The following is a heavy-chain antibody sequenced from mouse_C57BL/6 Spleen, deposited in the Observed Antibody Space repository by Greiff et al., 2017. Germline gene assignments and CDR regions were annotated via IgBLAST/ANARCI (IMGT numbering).Heavy chain of an antibody. V-gene: IGHV1-47*01. CDR3: ARGYGNSPFAY. Sequence: QVQLKESGAELVKPGASVKMSCKASGYTFTTYPIEWMKQNPGKSLEWIGNFHPYNDDTKYNEKFKGKSTLTVEKSSSTVYLELSRLTSDDSAVYYCARGYGNSPFAYWGQGTLVTVSA. CDR2: FHPYNDDT. J-gene: IGHJ3*01. D-gene: IGHD2-10*02. CDR1: GYTFTTYP.